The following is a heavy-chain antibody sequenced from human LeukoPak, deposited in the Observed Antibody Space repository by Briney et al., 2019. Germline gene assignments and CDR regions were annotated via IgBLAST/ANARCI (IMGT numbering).Heavy chain of an antibody. J-gene: IGHJ4*02. CDR3: AKDPRDHSYGWSWRYFDY. Sequence: ASVKVSCKASGYTFTNYGISWVRQAPGQGLEWMGWISVYNGNTNYAQKLQGRVTITTDTSTSTAYMELRSLRSDDTAVYYCAKDPRDHSYGWSWRYFDYWGQGTLVTVSS. CDR2: ISVYNGNT. CDR1: GYTFTNYG. D-gene: IGHD5-18*01. V-gene: IGHV1-18*01.